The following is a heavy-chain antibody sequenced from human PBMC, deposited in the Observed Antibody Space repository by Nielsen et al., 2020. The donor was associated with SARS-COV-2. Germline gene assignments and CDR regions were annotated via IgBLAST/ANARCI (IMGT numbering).Heavy chain of an antibody. D-gene: IGHD6-13*01. CDR3: NLAGIAAAGADLGYNYFDY. V-gene: IGHV3-21*01. CDR2: ISSSSSYI. J-gene: IGHJ4*02. Sequence: WLRQPPGKGLEWVSSISSSSSYIYYADSVKGRFTISRDNAKNSLYLQMNSLRAEDTAVYYCNLAGIAAAGADLGYNYFDYWGQGTLVTVSS.